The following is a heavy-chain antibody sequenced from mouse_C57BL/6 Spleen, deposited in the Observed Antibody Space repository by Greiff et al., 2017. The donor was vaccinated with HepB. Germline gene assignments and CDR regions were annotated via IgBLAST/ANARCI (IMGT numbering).Heavy chain of an antibody. Sequence: QVQLQQPGAELVKPGASVKLSCKASGYTFTSYWMQWVKQRPGQGLEWIGEIDPSDSYTNYKHKLKGKDTLTVDTSSSTAYMQLSSLTSEDSAVYYCARGNGYDGAYWGQGTLVTVSA. CDR1: GYTFTSYW. V-gene: IGHV1-50*01. J-gene: IGHJ3*01. CDR3: ARGNGYDGAY. D-gene: IGHD2-2*01. CDR2: IDPSDSYT.